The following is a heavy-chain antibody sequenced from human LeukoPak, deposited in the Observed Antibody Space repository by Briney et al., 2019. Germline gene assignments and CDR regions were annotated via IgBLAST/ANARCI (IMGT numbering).Heavy chain of an antibody. CDR1: GYSISSGYY. V-gene: IGHV4-38-2*02. CDR3: ARGSSWFSLYYYYYMDV. J-gene: IGHJ6*03. Sequence: PSETLSLTCTVSGYSISSGYYWSWIRQPPGKGLEWIGEINHSGSTRYSPSLKSQVTISVDTSKNQFSLKLSSVTAADTAVYYCARGSSWFSLYYYYYMDVWGKGTTVTVSS. CDR2: INHSGST. D-gene: IGHD6-13*01.